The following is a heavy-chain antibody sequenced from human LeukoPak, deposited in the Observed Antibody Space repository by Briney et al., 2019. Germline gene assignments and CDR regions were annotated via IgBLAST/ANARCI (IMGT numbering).Heavy chain of an antibody. D-gene: IGHD5-24*01. CDR3: VMATTNAYYFDY. V-gene: IGHV4-39*01. J-gene: IGHJ4*02. CDR1: GGSISSSSYY. Sequence: PSETLSLTCTVSGGSISSSSYYWGWIRQPPGKGLEWIGSIYYSGSTYYNPSLKSRVTISVDTSKNQFSLKLSSVTAADTAVYYCVMATTNAYYFDYWGQGTLVTVSS. CDR2: IYYSGST.